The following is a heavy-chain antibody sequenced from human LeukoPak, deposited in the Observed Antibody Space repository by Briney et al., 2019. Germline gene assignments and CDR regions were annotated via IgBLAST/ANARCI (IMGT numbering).Heavy chain of an antibody. J-gene: IGHJ4*02. CDR2: ISYDGSSQ. V-gene: IGHV3-30-3*01. D-gene: IGHD3-10*01. CDR1: GFTFSSYA. Sequence: GGSLRLSCAASGFTFSSYAMDWVRQAPGKGLEWVAVISYDGSSQHYADSVKGRFSISRDNSKNTLYLQMNSLRAEDTAVYYCARDTYGTPEYWGQGTLVTVSS. CDR3: ARDTYGTPEY.